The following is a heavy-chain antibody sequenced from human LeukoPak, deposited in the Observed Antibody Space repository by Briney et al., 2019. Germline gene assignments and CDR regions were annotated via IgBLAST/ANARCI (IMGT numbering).Heavy chain of an antibody. D-gene: IGHD5-18*01. V-gene: IGHV5-51*01. CDR2: IYPGDSDT. CDR1: GYSFTTYW. J-gene: IGHJ4*02. CDR3: ARVVDTAMVLDY. Sequence: GESLKISCEGSGYSFTTYWIAWVRQMPDKGLEWMGIIYPGDSDTTYSPSFQGQVTISADKSISTAYLQWSSLKASDTAMYYCARVVDTAMVLDYWGQGTLVTVSS.